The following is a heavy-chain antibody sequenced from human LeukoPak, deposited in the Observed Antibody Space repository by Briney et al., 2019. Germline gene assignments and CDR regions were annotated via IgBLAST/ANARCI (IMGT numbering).Heavy chain of an antibody. D-gene: IGHD3-22*01. CDR1: GFTFDDYA. CDR3: AKAGSGYPINHYFDY. CDR2: ISWNSGSI. Sequence: GGSLRLSCAASGFTFDDYAMHWVRQAPGKGLEWVSGISWNSGSIGYADSVKGRFTISRDNAKNSLYLQMNSLRAEDTALYYFAKAGSGYPINHYFDYWGQGTLVTVSS. J-gene: IGHJ4*02. V-gene: IGHV3-9*01.